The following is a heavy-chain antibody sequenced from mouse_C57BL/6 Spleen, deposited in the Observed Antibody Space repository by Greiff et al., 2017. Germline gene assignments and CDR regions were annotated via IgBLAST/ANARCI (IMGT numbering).Heavy chain of an antibody. CDR2: INPYNGGT. V-gene: IGHV1-19*01. CDR3: ARRDIYYAMAY. CDR1: GYTFTDYY. D-gene: IGHD3-3*01. J-gene: IGHJ4*01. Sequence: VQLQQSGPVLVKPGASVKMSCKASGYTFTDYYMNWVKQSHGKSLEWIGVINPYNGGTSYNQKFKGKATLTVDKSSSTAYMELNSLKSEDSAVYYCARRDIYYAMAYWGQGTSVTVSS.